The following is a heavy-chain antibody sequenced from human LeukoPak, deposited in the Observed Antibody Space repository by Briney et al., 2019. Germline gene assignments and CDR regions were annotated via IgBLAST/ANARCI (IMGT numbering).Heavy chain of an antibody. CDR3: AKDFYSVTYPRFDH. D-gene: IGHD4-23*01. CDR2: ISGTGGSGDST. V-gene: IGHV3-23*01. Sequence: GGSLRLSCAASGFTFSDYALSWVRQAPGKGLEWISAISGTGGSGDSTYYADSVKGRFTISRDNSKITLYLQMNSLRAEDTAVYYCAKDFYSVTYPRFDHWGQGTLVTVSS. CDR1: GFTFSDYA. J-gene: IGHJ4*02.